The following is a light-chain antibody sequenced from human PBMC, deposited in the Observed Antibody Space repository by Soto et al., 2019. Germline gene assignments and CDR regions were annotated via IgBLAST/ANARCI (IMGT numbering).Light chain of an antibody. CDR2: SNN. CDR1: SSNIGSKT. J-gene: IGLJ3*02. V-gene: IGLV1-44*01. Sequence: QLVLTQPPSASGTPGQRVTISCTGSSSNIGSKTENWYHQLQGTAPKLLIYSNNQPPSGVPDRFSGSKSGTSASLAISGLQSEDEADYYCAAWDDSLNGWVFGGGTKLTVL. CDR3: AAWDDSLNGWV.